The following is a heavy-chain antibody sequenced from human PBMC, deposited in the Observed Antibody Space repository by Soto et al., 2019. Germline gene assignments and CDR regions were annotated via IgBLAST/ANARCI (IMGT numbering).Heavy chain of an antibody. CDR3: ASLERLRGGGMDV. J-gene: IGHJ6*02. Sequence: EVQLVESGGGLVKPGGSLRLSCAASGFTFSSYSMNWVRQAPGKGLEWVSSISSSSSYIYYADSVKGRFTISRDNAKNSLYMQMNSLRAADTAVYYCASLERLRGGGMDVWGQGTTVTVSS. V-gene: IGHV3-21*01. D-gene: IGHD4-17*01. CDR1: GFTFSSYS. CDR2: ISSSSSYI.